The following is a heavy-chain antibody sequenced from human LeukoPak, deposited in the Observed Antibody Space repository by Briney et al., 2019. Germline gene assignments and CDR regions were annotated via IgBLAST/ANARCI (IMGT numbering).Heavy chain of an antibody. CDR2: IIPIFGTA. J-gene: IGHJ5*02. CDR1: GGTFSSYA. D-gene: IGHD1-26*01. CDR3: ARTIVGATGWFDP. Sequence: SVKVSCKASGGTFSSYAISWVRQAPGQGLEWMGGIIPIFGTANYAQKFQGRVTITADESTSTAYMELSSLRSEDTAVYYCARTIVGATGWFDPWGQGTLVTVSS. V-gene: IGHV1-69*13.